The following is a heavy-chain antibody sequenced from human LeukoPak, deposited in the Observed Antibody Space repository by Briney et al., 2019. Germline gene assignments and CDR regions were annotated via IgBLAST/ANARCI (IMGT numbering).Heavy chain of an antibody. CDR2: IYTSGST. J-gene: IGHJ4*02. D-gene: IGHD1-26*01. CDR3: ARDHRGIVGARWFEY. CDR1: GGSFSGYY. V-gene: IGHV4-4*07. Sequence: SETLSLTCAVYGGSFSGYYWSWIRQPAGKGLEWIGRIYTSGSTNYNPSLKSRVTMSVDTSKNQFSLKLSSVTAADTAVYYCARDHRGIVGARWFEYWGQGTLVTVSS.